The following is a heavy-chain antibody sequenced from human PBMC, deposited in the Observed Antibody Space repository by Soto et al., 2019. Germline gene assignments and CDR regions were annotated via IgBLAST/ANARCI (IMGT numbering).Heavy chain of an antibody. CDR1: VYTFPHYY. D-gene: IGHD2-15*01. Sequence: VASVTVSCLASVYTFPHYYMHWVRQAPAQGLEWMGWINRTSGGTNYAQKYQGRVTMTSDTTISTANMELNRLSSDDTAEYYCARERASYSNIDAFDIWGPGTMVTVSS. V-gene: IGHV1-2*02. CDR2: INRTSGGT. J-gene: IGHJ3*02. CDR3: ARERASYSNIDAFDI.